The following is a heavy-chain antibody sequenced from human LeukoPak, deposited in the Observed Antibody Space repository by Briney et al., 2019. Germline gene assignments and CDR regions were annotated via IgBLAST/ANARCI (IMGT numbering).Heavy chain of an antibody. D-gene: IGHD3-10*01. Sequence: SETLSLTCNVSGDAITSYYWSWIRQPPGKGLEWIGYIYYSGSTNYNPSLKSRVTISVDTSKNQFSLKLSSVTAADTAVYYCARRLGRKFGERFYYYHYMDVWGKGTTVTISS. CDR1: GDAITSYY. CDR2: IYYSGST. CDR3: ARRLGRKFGERFYYYHYMDV. J-gene: IGHJ6*03. V-gene: IGHV4-59*12.